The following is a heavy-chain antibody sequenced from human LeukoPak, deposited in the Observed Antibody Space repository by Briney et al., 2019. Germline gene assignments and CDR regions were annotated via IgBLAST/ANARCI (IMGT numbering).Heavy chain of an antibody. J-gene: IGHJ4*02. CDR1: GYTFTSYY. CDR2: MNPNSGNT. D-gene: IGHD3-10*01. V-gene: IGHV1-8*01. CDR3: ARESGFYGSGSRY. Sequence: ASVKVSCKASGYTFTSYYMHWVRQAPGQGLEWMGWMNPNSGNTGYAQKFQGRVTMTRNPSISTACMELSSLNSADTAVYYCARESGFYGSGSRYWGQGTLVTVSS.